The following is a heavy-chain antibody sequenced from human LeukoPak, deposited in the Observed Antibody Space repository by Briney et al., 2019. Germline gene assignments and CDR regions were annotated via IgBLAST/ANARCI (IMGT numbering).Heavy chain of an antibody. V-gene: IGHV4-39*07. D-gene: IGHD6-13*01. CDR3: ARGISSWQGVDY. J-gene: IGHJ4*02. CDR2: IYYSWST. Sequence: SETLSLTCTVSGGSISSSSYYWGWIRQPPGKGLEWIGSIYYSWSTYYNPSLKSRVTISVDTSKNQFSLKLSSVIAADTAVYYCARGISSWQGVDYWGQGTLVTVSS. CDR1: GGSISSSSYY.